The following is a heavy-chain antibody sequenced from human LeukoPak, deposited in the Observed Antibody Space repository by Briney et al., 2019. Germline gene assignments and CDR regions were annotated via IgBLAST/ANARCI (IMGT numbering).Heavy chain of an antibody. D-gene: IGHD2-2*01. J-gene: IGHJ5*02. Sequence: GGSLRLSCAASGFTFSSYSMNRVRQAPGKGLEWVSSISSSSSYIYYADSVKGRFTISRDNAKNSLYLQMNSLRAEDTAVYYCASVRYCSSTSCLEGALDPWGQGTLVTVSS. CDR1: GFTFSSYS. V-gene: IGHV3-21*01. CDR3: ASVRYCSSTSCLEGALDP. CDR2: ISSSSSYI.